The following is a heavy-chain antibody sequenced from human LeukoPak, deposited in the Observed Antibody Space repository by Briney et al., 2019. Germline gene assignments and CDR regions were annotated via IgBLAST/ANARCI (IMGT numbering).Heavy chain of an antibody. J-gene: IGHJ4*02. Sequence: SETLSLTCTVSGGSISSSSYYWGWIRQPPGKGLEWIGSIYYSGSTYYNPSLKSRVTISVDTSKNQFSLKLSSVIAADTAVYYCARKPGATGYSSFHYWGQGTLVTVSS. V-gene: IGHV4-39*01. CDR1: GGSISSSSYY. D-gene: IGHD6-19*01. CDR3: ARKPGATGYSSFHY. CDR2: IYYSGST.